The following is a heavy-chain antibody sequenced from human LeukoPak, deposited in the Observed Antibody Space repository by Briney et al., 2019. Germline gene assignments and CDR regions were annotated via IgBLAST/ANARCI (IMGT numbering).Heavy chain of an antibody. CDR2: INPNSGGT. CDR3: ARTPYSSGSFDY. D-gene: IGHD6-19*01. V-gene: IGHV1-2*02. Sequence: ASVKVSCKASGYTFTGNYMHWVRQAPGQGLEWMGWINPNSGGTNYAQKFQGRVAMTTDTSIDTAYMDLSRLTSDDTAVYYCARTPYSSGSFDYWGQGTLVTVSS. J-gene: IGHJ4*02. CDR1: GYTFTGNY.